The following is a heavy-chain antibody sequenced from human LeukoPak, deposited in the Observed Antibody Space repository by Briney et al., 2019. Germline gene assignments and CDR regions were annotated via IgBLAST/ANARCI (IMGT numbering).Heavy chain of an antibody. CDR2: INHSGST. J-gene: IGHJ4*02. Sequence: SETLSLTCAVYGGSFSGYYWSWIRQPPGKGLEWIGEINHSGSTNYNPSLKSRVTISVDTSKNQFSLKLSSVTAADTAVYYCAKGTHHDGYFDYWGQGTLVTVSS. D-gene: IGHD3-10*01. CDR3: AKGTHHDGYFDY. V-gene: IGHV4-34*01. CDR1: GGSFSGYY.